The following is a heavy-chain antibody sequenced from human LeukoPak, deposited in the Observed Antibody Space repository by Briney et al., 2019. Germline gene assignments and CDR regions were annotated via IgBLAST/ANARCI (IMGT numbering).Heavy chain of an antibody. CDR2: FEPEDGET. V-gene: IGHV1-24*01. CDR3: ATGINQLLLFDY. Sequence: ASVTVSCKVSGYTLTELSMHWVRQAPGKGLEWMGGFEPEDGETIYAQNFQGRVTMTEDTSTDTAYMELSSLRSEDTAVYYCATGINQLLLFDYWGQGTLVTVSS. CDR1: GYTLTELS. J-gene: IGHJ4*02. D-gene: IGHD2-2*01.